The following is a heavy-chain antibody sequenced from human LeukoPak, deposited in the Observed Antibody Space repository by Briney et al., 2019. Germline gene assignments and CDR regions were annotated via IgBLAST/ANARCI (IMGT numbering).Heavy chain of an antibody. CDR1: GYSISSGYY. CDR2: IYHSGST. V-gene: IGHV4-38-2*02. J-gene: IGHJ6*03. CDR3: ARILRGYSYGYDYYYMDV. D-gene: IGHD5-18*01. Sequence: PSETLSLTCTVSGYSISSGYYWGWIRQPPGKGLEWIGSIYHSGSTYYNPSLQSRVTISVDTSKNQFSLKLSSVTAADTAVYYCARILRGYSYGYDYYYMDVWGKGTTVTVSS.